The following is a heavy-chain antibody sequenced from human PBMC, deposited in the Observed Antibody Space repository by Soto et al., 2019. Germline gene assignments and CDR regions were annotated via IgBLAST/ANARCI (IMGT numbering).Heavy chain of an antibody. CDR1: GFSVTNAW. D-gene: IGHD2-2*03. CDR3: AKEGGYCSSTSCYGRVYY. J-gene: IGHJ4*02. CDR2: IKSKTDGGTA. V-gene: IGHV3-15*07. Sequence: GGSLRLSCAASGFSVTNAWMNWVRQAPGKGLEWVGRIKSKTDGGTADSAAPVKGRFTISRDNSKNTLYLQMNSLRAEDTAVYYCAKEGGYCSSTSCYGRVYYWGQGTLVTGLL.